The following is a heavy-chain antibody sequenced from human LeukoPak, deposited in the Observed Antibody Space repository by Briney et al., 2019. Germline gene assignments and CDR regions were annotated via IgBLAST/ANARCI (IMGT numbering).Heavy chain of an antibody. CDR2: ISSSSTI. J-gene: IGHJ6*03. V-gene: IGHV3-48*01. Sequence: GGSLGLSCAASGFTFSSYSMNWVRQAPGKGLEWVSYISSSSTIYYADSVKGRFTISRDNAKNSLYLQMNSLRAEDTAVYYCARVITYYYYYMDVWGKGTTVTVSS. CDR3: ARVITYYYYYMDV. CDR1: GFTFSSYS. D-gene: IGHD3-10*01.